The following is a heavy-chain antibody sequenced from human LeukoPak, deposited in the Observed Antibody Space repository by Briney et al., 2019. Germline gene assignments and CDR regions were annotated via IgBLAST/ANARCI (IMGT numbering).Heavy chain of an antibody. Sequence: GESLKISCKGSGYSFTSYWIGWVRQMPGKGLEWMGVTYPGDSDTRYNPSFQGQVTISGAKSISPVYLPRNRRTASDPAMYYCARRIAAPRNPLGYWFDPWGQGTLVTVSS. V-gene: IGHV5-51*01. CDR1: GYSFTSYW. CDR2: TYPGDSDT. CDR3: ARRIAAPRNPLGYWFDP. D-gene: IGHD6-6*01. J-gene: IGHJ5*02.